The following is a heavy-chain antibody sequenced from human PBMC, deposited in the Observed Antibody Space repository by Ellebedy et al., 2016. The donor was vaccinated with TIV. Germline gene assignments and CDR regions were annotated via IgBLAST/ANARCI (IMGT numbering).Heavy chain of an antibody. Sequence: ASVKVSCKASGYTFTGYYMHWVRQAPGQGLEWMGWINPNSGGTDYAQKFQGRVTMTRDTSISTASMELSRLRSDDTAVYYCAREGEGYGTSGGAFDIWGQGTMVTVSS. CDR2: INPNSGGT. CDR3: AREGEGYGTSGGAFDI. J-gene: IGHJ3*02. V-gene: IGHV1-2*02. D-gene: IGHD3-10*01. CDR1: GYTFTGYY.